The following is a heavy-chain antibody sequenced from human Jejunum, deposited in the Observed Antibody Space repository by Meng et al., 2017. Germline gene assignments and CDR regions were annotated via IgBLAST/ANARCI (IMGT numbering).Heavy chain of an antibody. Sequence: QVERQQAGPGLVTPSQTLSLTCTVSVGSISSGRYYWSWIRQPAGKGLEWLGRIYTSGTTNYNPSLKSRVTISLDTSKNQFSLKLSSVTAADTAVYYCARSRLGDAFDIWGQGTVVTVSS. CDR1: VGSISSGRYY. J-gene: IGHJ3*02. CDR3: ARSRLGDAFDI. CDR2: IYTSGTT. D-gene: IGHD3-9*01. V-gene: IGHV4-61*02.